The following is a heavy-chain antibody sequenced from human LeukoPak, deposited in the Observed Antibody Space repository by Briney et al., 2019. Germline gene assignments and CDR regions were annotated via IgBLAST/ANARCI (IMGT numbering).Heavy chain of an antibody. J-gene: IGHJ4*02. Sequence: PSETLSLTCAVYGGSFSGYYWSWIRQPPGKGLEWIGEINHSGSTNYNPSLKSRVTISVDTSKNQFSLKLSSVTAADTAVYYCARQVTLHDVIDYWGQGTLVTVSS. CDR3: ARQVTLHDVIDY. V-gene: IGHV4-34*01. D-gene: IGHD2-21*02. CDR2: INHSGST. CDR1: GGSFSGYY.